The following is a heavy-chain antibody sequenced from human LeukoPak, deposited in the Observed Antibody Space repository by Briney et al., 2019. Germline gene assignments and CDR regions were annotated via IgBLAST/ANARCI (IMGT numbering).Heavy chain of an antibody. CDR1: GGSFSGYY. CDR2: INHSGST. D-gene: IGHD3-3*01. J-gene: IGHJ4*02. Sequence: KASETLSLTCAVYGGSFSGYYWSWIRQPPGKGLEWIGEINHSGSTNYNPSLKSRVTISVDTSKNQFSLKLSSVTAADTAVYYCARGGGSYDFWSGYFPPRLDYWGQGTLVTVSS. V-gene: IGHV4-34*01. CDR3: ARGGGSYDFWSGYFPPRLDY.